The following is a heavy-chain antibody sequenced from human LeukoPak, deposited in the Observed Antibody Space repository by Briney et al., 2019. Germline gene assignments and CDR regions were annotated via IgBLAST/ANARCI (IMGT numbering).Heavy chain of an antibody. Sequence: GGSLRLSCAASGFDFSSNWMHWVRHAPGQGLVWVSRIKGDGISTNYADSVKGRFTISRDNTKNSLYLQMNSLRVEDTAVFYCARDQYDTWSRRGNFDSWGQGTLVIVSS. CDR3: ARDQYDTWSRRGNFDS. D-gene: IGHD3-3*01. J-gene: IGHJ4*02. CDR1: GFDFSSNW. CDR2: IKGDGIST. V-gene: IGHV3-74*01.